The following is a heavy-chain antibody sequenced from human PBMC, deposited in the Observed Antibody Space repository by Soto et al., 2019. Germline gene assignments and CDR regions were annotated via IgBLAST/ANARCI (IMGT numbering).Heavy chain of an antibody. CDR1: GGTFNTYT. D-gene: IGHD2-21*01. V-gene: IGHV1-69*02. CDR3: AITYCRDNSCPRDFDF. CDR2: FIPILDMA. Sequence: QVQVVQSGAEVKKPESSVKVSCKPSGGTFNTYTVNWVRLAPGHGLEWMGRFIPILDMANYAQKFQDRVTITADRSTFTAYMELNSLTSDDTDVYYFAITYCRDNSCPRDFDFWGPGTRVTVSS. J-gene: IGHJ4*02.